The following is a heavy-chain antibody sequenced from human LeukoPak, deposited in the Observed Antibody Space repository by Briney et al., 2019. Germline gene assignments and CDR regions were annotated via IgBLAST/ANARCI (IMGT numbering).Heavy chain of an antibody. CDR2: FDPEDGET. Sequence: ASVKVSCTVSGYTLTELSMHWVRQAPGKGLGWMGGFDPEDGETIYAQKFQGRVTMTEDTSTDTAYMELSSLRSEDTAVYYFATLAWELLPPDYWGQGTLVTVSS. J-gene: IGHJ4*02. V-gene: IGHV1-24*01. CDR1: GYTLTELS. D-gene: IGHD1-26*01. CDR3: ATLAWELLPPDY.